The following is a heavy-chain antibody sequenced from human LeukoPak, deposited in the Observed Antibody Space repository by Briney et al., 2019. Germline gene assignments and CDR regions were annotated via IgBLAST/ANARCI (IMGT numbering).Heavy chain of an antibody. CDR3: ASGAVYYDSSGYWDY. D-gene: IGHD3-22*01. CDR2: INPNSGGT. CDR1: GYTFTGYY. Sequence: ASVKVSCKASGYTFTGYYMHWVRQAPGQGLEWMGWINPNSGGTNYAQKFQGRVTMTRDTSISTAYMELSRLRPDDTAVYYCASGAVYYDSSGYWDYWGQGTLVTVSS. J-gene: IGHJ4*02. V-gene: IGHV1-2*02.